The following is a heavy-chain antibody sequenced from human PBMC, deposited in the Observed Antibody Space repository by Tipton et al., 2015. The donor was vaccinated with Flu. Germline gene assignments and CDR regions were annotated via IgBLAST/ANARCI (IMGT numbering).Heavy chain of an antibody. D-gene: IGHD4-11*01. CDR2: INHSGST. CDR1: GGSFSGYF. CDR3: ARRDYSNYVSEPKNWFDS. V-gene: IGHV4-34*01. J-gene: IGHJ5*01. Sequence: GLVKPSETLSLTCAVYGGSFSGYFWTWIRQPPGKGLEWIGEINHSGSTNDNPSLKSRVTISVDTSKNQFSLKLRSVTAADTAVYYCARRDYSNYVSEPKNWFDSWGQGILVTVSS.